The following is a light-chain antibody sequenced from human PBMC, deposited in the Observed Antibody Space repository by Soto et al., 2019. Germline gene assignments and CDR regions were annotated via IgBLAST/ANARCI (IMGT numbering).Light chain of an antibody. J-gene: IGKJ5*01. Sequence: DIVMTHSPDSLAVSLRERATINCSSSRSVLSNSDNKNYLAWFQQKEGQPPKLLFYWASTRESGVPDRFSGSGYATDFNLTISSLQAEDVAVYYCQQYHSDPITFGQGTRLEIK. CDR2: WAS. CDR3: QQYHSDPIT. V-gene: IGKV4-1*01. CDR1: RSVLSNSDNKNY.